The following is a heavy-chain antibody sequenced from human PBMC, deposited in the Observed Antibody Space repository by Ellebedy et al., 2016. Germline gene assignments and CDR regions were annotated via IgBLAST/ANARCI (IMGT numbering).Heavy chain of an antibody. V-gene: IGHV3-23*01. CDR2: ISGSGGST. Sequence: GESLKISCAASGFTFSSYAMSWVRQAPGKGLEWVSAISGSGGSTYYADSVKGRFTISRGNSKNTLYLQMNSLRAEDTAVYYCAKDRYSSSWYDGVYYYYYGMDVWGQGTTVTVSS. J-gene: IGHJ6*02. CDR1: GFTFSSYA. D-gene: IGHD6-13*01. CDR3: AKDRYSSSWYDGVYYYYYGMDV.